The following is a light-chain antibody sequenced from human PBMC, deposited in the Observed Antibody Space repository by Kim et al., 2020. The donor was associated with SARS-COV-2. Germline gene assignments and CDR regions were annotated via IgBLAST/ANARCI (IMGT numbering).Light chain of an antibody. V-gene: IGKV3-15*01. CDR1: QGVRRN. J-gene: IGKJ2*01. CDR3: QQYNNWPPYT. CDR2: GSF. Sequence: PGERAPLSRQGSQGVRRNLGLDQQKPGQAPRPLLYGSFAQATGIPSKFSGSGSGTEFTLTISSLQSEDFAVYYCQQYNNWPPYTFGQGTKLEI.